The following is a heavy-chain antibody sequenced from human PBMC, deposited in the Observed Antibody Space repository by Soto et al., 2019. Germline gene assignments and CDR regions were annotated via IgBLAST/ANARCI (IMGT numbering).Heavy chain of an antibody. CDR1: GFTFGSYA. J-gene: IGHJ4*02. CDR3: AKTRPDRSSWYELDY. V-gene: IGHV3-23*01. D-gene: IGHD6-13*01. CDR2: ISGSGGST. Sequence: PGGSLRLSCAASGFTFGSYAMSWFRQAPGKGLEWVSAISGSGGSTYYADSVKGRFTISRDNSKNTLYLQMNSLRAEDTAVYYCAKTRPDRSSWYELDYRGQGTLVPVYS.